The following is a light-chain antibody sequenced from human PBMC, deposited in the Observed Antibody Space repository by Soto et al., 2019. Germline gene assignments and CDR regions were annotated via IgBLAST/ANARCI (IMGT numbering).Light chain of an antibody. CDR2: GAS. J-gene: IGKJ1*01. V-gene: IGKV3-20*01. CDR1: QSINSNY. Sequence: EIVLTQSPGTLSLSPGERATLSCRASQSINSNYLAWYQLKPGQAPRLLIYGASIRATAIPDRFSGSLSGTDFTLTTSRLDPEDFAVYFCQQYGTSPRTFGQGTKVEIK. CDR3: QQYGTSPRT.